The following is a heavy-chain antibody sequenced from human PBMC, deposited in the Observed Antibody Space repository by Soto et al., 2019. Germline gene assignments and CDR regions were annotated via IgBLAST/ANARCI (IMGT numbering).Heavy chain of an antibody. CDR1: GVTFSSYA. D-gene: IGHD6-13*01. CDR2: VSKSGLDT. V-gene: IGHV3-23*01. Sequence: GSLRLSCVASGVTFSSYAMSWVRQAPGKGLEWVSAVSKSGLDTNYADFVKGRFTISRGNSKNTLYLQMNSLRDEDTAVYYCARESSSYNWFDPWGQGTLVTVS. J-gene: IGHJ5*02. CDR3: ARESSSYNWFDP.